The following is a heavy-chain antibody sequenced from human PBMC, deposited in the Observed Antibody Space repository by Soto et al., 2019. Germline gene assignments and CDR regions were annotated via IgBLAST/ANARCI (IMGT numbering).Heavy chain of an antibody. CDR3: ARHQGLDSYDYIWGSYRYKGSYDAFDI. CDR2: IYYSGST. D-gene: IGHD3-16*02. CDR1: GGSISSYY. Sequence: SETLSLTCTVSGGSISSYYWSWIRQPPGKGLEWIGYIYYSGSTNYNPSLKSRVTISVDTSKNQFSLKLSSVTAADTAVYYCARHQGLDSYDYIWGSYRYKGSYDAFDIWGQGTMVTVSS. V-gene: IGHV4-59*08. J-gene: IGHJ3*02.